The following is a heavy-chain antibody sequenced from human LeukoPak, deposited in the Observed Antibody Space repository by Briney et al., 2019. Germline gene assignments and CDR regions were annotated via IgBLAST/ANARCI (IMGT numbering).Heavy chain of an antibody. D-gene: IGHD6-19*01. CDR3: AKGRGGFSSGWYYEY. V-gene: IGHV3-23*01. CDR2: ITGSGITT. CDR1: GSTFSNFD. J-gene: IGHJ4*02. Sequence: GGSLRLSCAVSGSTFSNFDMSWVRQAPGRGLEWVSGITGSGITTYYAGSVKGRFTISRDNSKNTPYLQMNSLRAEDTAMYYCAKGRGGFSSGWYYEYWGQGTLVTVSS.